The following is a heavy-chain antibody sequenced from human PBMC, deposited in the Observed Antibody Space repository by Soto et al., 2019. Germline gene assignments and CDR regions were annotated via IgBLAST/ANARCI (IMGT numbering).Heavy chain of an antibody. V-gene: IGHV3-30*04. CDR3: ARETYRGFYFDY. J-gene: IGHJ4*02. D-gene: IGHD4-4*01. CDR2: ISHDGTNR. Sequence: GGSLRLSCEASGFAFNIYAMHWVRQAPGMGLEWLAVISHDGTNRYYADSVKGRVTISRDNAKNTLYLQMNSLRVEDTALYYCARETYRGFYFDYWGQGTLVTVSS. CDR1: GFAFNIYA.